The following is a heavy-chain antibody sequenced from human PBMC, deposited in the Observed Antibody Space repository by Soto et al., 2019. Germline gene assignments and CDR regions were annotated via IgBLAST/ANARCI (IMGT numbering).Heavy chain of an antibody. D-gene: IGHD6-19*01. Sequence: ASVKVSCKACGYTFTSYAMHWVRQAPGQRLEWMGWINAGNGNTKYSRKFQGRVTITRDTSASTAYMELSSLRSEDTAVYYCACDMHSSGPGAYDIWGQGTMVTVS. V-gene: IGHV1-3*01. CDR3: ACDMHSSGPGAYDI. J-gene: IGHJ3*02. CDR1: GYTFTSYA. CDR2: INAGNGNT.